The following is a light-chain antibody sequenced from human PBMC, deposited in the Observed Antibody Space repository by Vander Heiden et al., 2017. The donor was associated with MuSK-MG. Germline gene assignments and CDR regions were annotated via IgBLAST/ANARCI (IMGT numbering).Light chain of an antibody. CDR2: RDS. CDR3: QVWDSSTAWV. Sequence: YEVTRPRSVSVALGQTARITCGGNNIGSKNVHWYQQKPGQAPVLVIYRDSNRPSGIPGRFSGSNSGNTATLTISCAQAGDEADYYCQVWDSSTAWVFGGGTKLTVL. CDR1: NIGSKN. V-gene: IGLV3-9*01. J-gene: IGLJ3*02.